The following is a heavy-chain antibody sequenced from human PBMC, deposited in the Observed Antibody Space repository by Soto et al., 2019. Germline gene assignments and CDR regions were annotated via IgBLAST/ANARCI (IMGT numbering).Heavy chain of an antibody. Sequence: QVQLVESGGGVVQPGRSLRLSCAASGFTFSSYGMHWVRQAPGKGLEWVAVIWYDGSNKYYADSVKGRFTISRDNSKNTLYPQMNSLRDEDKAVYYCARDRSATTLRIVGADYYYYGMDVWGQGTTVTVSS. J-gene: IGHJ6*02. CDR1: GFTFSSYG. CDR3: ARDRSATTLRIVGADYYYYGMDV. V-gene: IGHV3-33*01. D-gene: IGHD1-26*01. CDR2: IWYDGSNK.